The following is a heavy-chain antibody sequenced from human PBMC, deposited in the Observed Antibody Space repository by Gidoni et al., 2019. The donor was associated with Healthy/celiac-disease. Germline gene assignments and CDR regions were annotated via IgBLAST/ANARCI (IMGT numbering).Heavy chain of an antibody. Sequence: QLLLQESGPGLVKPSETLSLTCTVSGGSISSSSYYWGWIRQPPGKGLEWIGSIYYSGSTYYNPSLKSRVTISVDTSKNQFSLKLSSVTAADTAVYYCARVPSEASFDYWGQGTLVTVSS. J-gene: IGHJ4*02. CDR1: GGSISSSSYY. CDR3: ARVPSEASFDY. CDR2: IYYSGST. D-gene: IGHD1-1*01. V-gene: IGHV4-39*01.